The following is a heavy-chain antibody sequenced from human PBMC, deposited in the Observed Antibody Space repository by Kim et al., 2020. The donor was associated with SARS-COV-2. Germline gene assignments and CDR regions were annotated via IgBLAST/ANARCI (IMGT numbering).Heavy chain of an antibody. D-gene: IGHD2-2*01. Sequence: SETLSLICTVSGCSFSSSSYYWGRIRQPPGKGLEWIGNNYYSCTSYYNPSLKSRVTITVDTSKNQFFLMLSSVTAADTAVYYCTSHGSSMGLSWGQGTLVTVSS. CDR3: TSHGSSMGLS. CDR2: NYYSCTS. CDR1: GCSFSSSSYY. V-gene: IGHV4-39*01. J-gene: IGHJ5*02.